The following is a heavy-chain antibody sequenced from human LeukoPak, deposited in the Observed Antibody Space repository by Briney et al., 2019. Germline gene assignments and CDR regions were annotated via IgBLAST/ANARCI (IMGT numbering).Heavy chain of an antibody. CDR2: ISPHSHTT. CDR1: GYTFNNYF. J-gene: IGHJ4*02. CDR3: ARGQSMYY. V-gene: IGHV1-18*01. D-gene: IGHD2-8*01. Sequence: GASVKVSCKASGYTFNNYFISWVRQAPGRGLEWVGWISPHSHTTHYAEKVQGKVTMTTDTSTTTVYMELRSLRSDGTAVYFCARGQSMYYWGQGTPVTVSS.